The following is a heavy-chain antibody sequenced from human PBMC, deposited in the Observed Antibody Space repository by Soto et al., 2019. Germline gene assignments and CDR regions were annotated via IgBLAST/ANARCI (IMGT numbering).Heavy chain of an antibody. CDR2: IYYRGRT. J-gene: IGHJ4*02. CDR3: ARNYGGDYSDY. Sequence: SETLSLTCTVSGGSIISGDHYWTLIRQPPGKGLEWIGCIYYRGRTSYSPSLKSRVSMSVDTSKNQFSLALSSVTAADTAVYYCARNYGGDYSDYWGQGALVT. V-gene: IGHV4-30-4*01. CDR1: GGSIISGDHY. D-gene: IGHD2-21*01.